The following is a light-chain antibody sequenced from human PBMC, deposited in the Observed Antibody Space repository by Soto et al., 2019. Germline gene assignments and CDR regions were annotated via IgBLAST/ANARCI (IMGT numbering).Light chain of an antibody. CDR2: DAS. Sequence: EIVMTQSPATLSVSPGERATLSCRASQSVTSNFAWYQQKPGQAPRLLIYDASTRATGIPARFSGSGSGTEFTLTISSLQSEDFAVYYCQQYSNWPPWTFGRGTKVDIK. J-gene: IGKJ1*01. V-gene: IGKV3-15*01. CDR1: QSVTSN. CDR3: QQYSNWPPWT.